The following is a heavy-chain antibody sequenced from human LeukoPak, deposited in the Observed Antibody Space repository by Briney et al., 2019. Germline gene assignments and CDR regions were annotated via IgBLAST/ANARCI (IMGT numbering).Heavy chain of an antibody. CDR1: GSTFSSYS. CDR2: ISSSSSYI. Sequence: PGGSLRLSCAASGSTFSSYSMNWVRQAPGKGLEWVSSISSSSSYIYYADSVKGRFTISRDNAKNSLYLQMNSLRAEDTAVYYCVRDGAGIAVAGTDAFDIWGQGTMVTVSS. CDR3: VRDGAGIAVAGTDAFDI. J-gene: IGHJ3*02. V-gene: IGHV3-21*04. D-gene: IGHD6-19*01.